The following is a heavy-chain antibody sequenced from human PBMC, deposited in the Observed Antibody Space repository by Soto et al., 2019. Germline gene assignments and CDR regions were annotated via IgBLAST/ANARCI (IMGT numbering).Heavy chain of an antibody. D-gene: IGHD3-3*01. V-gene: IGHV2-5*02. Sequence: QITLKESGPTLVKPTETLTLTCTFSGFSLSTSGVGVGWIRQPPGKALEWLALIYWDDDKRYRPSLKSRLNIAKDTSKNQVVLTMTTVDPVDTATYYCARQVALGSGYYFAYWGQGTLVTVSS. CDR1: GFSLSTSGVG. CDR3: ARQVALGSGYYFAY. J-gene: IGHJ4*02. CDR2: IYWDDDK.